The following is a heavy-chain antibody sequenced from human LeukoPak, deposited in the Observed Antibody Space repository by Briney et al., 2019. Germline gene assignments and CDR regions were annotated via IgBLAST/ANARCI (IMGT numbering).Heavy chain of an antibody. Sequence: PSETLSLTCAVYGGSFSGYYWNWIRQPPGKGLEWIGEINHSGSTDYNPSLKSRVTISVDTSKNQFSLKLSSVTAADTAVYYSARLQGYCSGGSCYSWFYYYHMDVWGKGTTVTVSS. CDR3: ARLQGYCSGGSCYSWFYYYHMDV. CDR2: INHSGST. D-gene: IGHD2-15*01. J-gene: IGHJ6*03. CDR1: GGSFSGYY. V-gene: IGHV4-34*01.